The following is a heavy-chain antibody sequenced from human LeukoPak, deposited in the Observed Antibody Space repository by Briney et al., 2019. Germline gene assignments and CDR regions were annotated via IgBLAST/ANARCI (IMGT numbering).Heavy chain of an antibody. Sequence: PSETLSLTCTVSGGSISSGSYYWSWIRQPAGKGLEWIGRIYTTGSTNYNPSLKSRLTISVDTSKNQFSLKLTSVTAADTAVYYCARDETYSSDWQSNHYYYYMDVWGKGTTVTVSS. D-gene: IGHD6-19*01. CDR1: GGSISSGSYY. CDR3: ARDETYSSDWQSNHYYYYMDV. J-gene: IGHJ6*03. V-gene: IGHV4-61*02. CDR2: IYTTGST.